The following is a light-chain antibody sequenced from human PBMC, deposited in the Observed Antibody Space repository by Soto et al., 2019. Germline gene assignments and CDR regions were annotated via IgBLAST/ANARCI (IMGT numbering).Light chain of an antibody. J-gene: IGLJ1*01. V-gene: IGLV2-14*03. CDR3: SSFISSSTSYV. Sequence: QSVLTQPASVSGSPGQSITISCTGTSSEIGDSNYVSWYQQHPGKAPKLVIYDVSNRPSGVSNRFSGSKSANTASLTISGLQADDEADYYCSSFISSSTSYVFRTGTNVTVL. CDR1: SSEIGDSNY. CDR2: DVS.